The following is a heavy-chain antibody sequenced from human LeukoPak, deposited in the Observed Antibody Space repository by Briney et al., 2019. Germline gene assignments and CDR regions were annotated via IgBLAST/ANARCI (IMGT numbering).Heavy chain of an antibody. CDR2: IFYSGST. D-gene: IGHD3-22*01. Sequence: SETLSLTCTVSGGSISSYYWSWVRQPPGKGLEWIGYIFYSGSTNYNPSLKSRVTISVDTSKNQFSLKLSSVTAADTAVYYCARHGSVSSGALVWGQGTLVTVSS. J-gene: IGHJ4*02. CDR3: ARHGSVSSGALV. V-gene: IGHV4-59*08. CDR1: GGSISSYY.